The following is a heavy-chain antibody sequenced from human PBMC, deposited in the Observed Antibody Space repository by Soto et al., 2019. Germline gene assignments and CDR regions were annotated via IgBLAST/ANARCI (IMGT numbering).Heavy chain of an antibody. J-gene: IGHJ3*02. CDR2: ISYDGSNK. CDR1: GFTFSSYS. CDR3: AKDFEENAFDI. V-gene: IGHV3-30*18. Sequence: PGGSLRLSCAASGFTFSSYSMHWVRQAPGEGLEWVAVISYDGSNKYYADSVKGRFTISRDNSKNTLYLQMNSLRAEDTAVYYCAKDFEENAFDIWGQGKMVTVSS.